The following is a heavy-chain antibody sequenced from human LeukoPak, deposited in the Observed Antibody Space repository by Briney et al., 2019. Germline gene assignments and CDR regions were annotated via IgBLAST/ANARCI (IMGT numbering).Heavy chain of an antibody. Sequence: NPSQTLSLTCTVSGGSISSGSYYWSWIRQPAGKGLEWIGRIYTSGSTNYNPSLKSRATISVDTSKNQFSLKLSSVAAADTAVYYCAREFTMVRGVITGRWFDPWGQGTLVTVSS. CDR1: GGSISSGSYY. V-gene: IGHV4-61*02. D-gene: IGHD3-10*01. J-gene: IGHJ5*02. CDR2: IYTSGST. CDR3: AREFTMVRGVITGRWFDP.